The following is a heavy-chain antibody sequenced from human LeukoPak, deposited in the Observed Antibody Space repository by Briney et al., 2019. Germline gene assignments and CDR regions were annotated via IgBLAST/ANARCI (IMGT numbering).Heavy chain of an antibody. CDR1: GYTFTSYD. CDR2: MNPNSGNT. Sequence: ASVKVSCKASGYTFTSYDINWVRQATGQGLEWMGWMNPNSGNTGYAQKFQGRVTMTRNTSISTAYMELSSLRSEDTAVYYCARDADYDSSGYLYYYYYMDVWGKGTTVTVSS. J-gene: IGHJ6*03. CDR3: ARDADYDSSGYLYYYYYMDV. V-gene: IGHV1-8*01. D-gene: IGHD3-22*01.